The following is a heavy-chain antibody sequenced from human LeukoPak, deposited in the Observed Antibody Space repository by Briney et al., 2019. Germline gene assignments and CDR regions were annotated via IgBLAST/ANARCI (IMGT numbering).Heavy chain of an antibody. CDR1: GGSISSSIYY. J-gene: IGHJ5*02. Sequence: SETLSLTCTVSGGSISSSIYYWGWIRQPPGKGLEWIGSIYSGGNTNYNPSLKSRVTISVDTSKNQFSLKLGSVTAADTAVYYCARHGLIYNSYAWFDPWGQGTLVTASS. V-gene: IGHV4-39*01. CDR3: ARHGLIYNSYAWFDP. CDR2: IYSGGNT. D-gene: IGHD5-24*01.